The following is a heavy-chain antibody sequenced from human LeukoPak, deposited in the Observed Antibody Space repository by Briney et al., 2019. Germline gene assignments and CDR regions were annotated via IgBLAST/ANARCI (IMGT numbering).Heavy chain of an antibody. D-gene: IGHD5-24*01. CDR2: ISYDGSNK. CDR1: GLTFSSYA. Sequence: GGSLRLSCAASGLTFSSYAMHWVRQAPGKGLEWVAVISYDGSNKYYADSVKGRFTISRDNSKNTLYLQMNSLRAEDTAVYYCAREGRWLQINDYWGQGTLVTVSS. V-gene: IGHV3-30-3*01. CDR3: AREGRWLQINDY. J-gene: IGHJ4*02.